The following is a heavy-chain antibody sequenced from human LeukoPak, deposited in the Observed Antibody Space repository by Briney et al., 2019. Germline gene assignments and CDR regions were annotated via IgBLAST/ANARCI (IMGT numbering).Heavy chain of an antibody. CDR3: ARVDSRGPIVVVPAAGYYGMDV. J-gene: IGHJ6*02. D-gene: IGHD2-2*01. CDR1: GYTFTSYA. V-gene: IGHV1-3*01. Sequence: ASVKVSCKASGYTFTSYAMHWVRQAPGQRLEWMGWINAGNGNTKYSQKFQGRATITRDTSASTAYMELSSLRSEDTAVYYCARVDSRGPIVVVPAAGYYGMDVWGQGTTVTVSS. CDR2: INAGNGNT.